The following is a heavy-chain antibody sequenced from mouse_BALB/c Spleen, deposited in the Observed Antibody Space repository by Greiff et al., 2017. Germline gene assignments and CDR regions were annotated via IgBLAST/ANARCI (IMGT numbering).Heavy chain of an antibody. V-gene: IGHV3-2*02. CDR1: GYSFTSDYA. CDR2: ISYSGST. D-gene: IGHD4-1*01. J-gene: IGHJ2*01. Sequence: EVQLQESGPGLVKPSQSLSLTCTVTGYSFTSDYAWSWIRQFPGNKLEWMGYISYSGSTSYNPSLKSRISITRDTAKNQFFLQLNSVTTEDTATYYCARRGDWADVDYWGQGTTLTVSA. CDR3: ARRGDWADVDY.